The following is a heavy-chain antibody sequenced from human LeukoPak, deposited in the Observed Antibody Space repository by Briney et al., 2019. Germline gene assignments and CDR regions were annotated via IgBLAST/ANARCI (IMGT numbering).Heavy chain of an antibody. CDR3: AACSSSSCYLNY. CDR1: GGSISSGDYH. Sequence: SHTLSLTCTVSGGSISSGDYHWSWIRQPPGKGLEWIGYIYYSGSTYYNPSLKSRVTVSVDTSKNQFSLKLSSVTAADTAVYYCAACSSSSCYLNYWGQGTLVTVSS. J-gene: IGHJ4*02. CDR2: IYYSGST. V-gene: IGHV4-30-4*01. D-gene: IGHD2-2*01.